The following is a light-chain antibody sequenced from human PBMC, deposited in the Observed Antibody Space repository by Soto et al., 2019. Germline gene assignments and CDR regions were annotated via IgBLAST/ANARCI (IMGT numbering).Light chain of an antibody. V-gene: IGLV1-40*01. CDR1: SSNIGAGYD. J-gene: IGLJ1*01. CDR2: GNS. Sequence: QSVLTQPPSVSGAPGQRVTISCTGSSSNIGAGYDVHWYQQLPGTAPKLLIYGNSNRPSGVPYRFSGSKSGTSASLAITGLQAEDEADYYCQSYDSSLSAFYVFGTGTKVTVL. CDR3: QSYDSSLSAFYV.